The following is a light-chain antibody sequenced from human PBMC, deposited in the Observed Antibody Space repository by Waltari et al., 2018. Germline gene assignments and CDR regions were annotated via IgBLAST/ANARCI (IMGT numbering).Light chain of an antibody. V-gene: IGLV2-14*03. CDR3: SSYTSSSLV. CDR2: DVS. J-gene: IGLJ3*02. CDR1: SRDVGGNNY. Sequence: QSALTQPASVSGSPGQSITISCTGTSRDVGGNNYVSWYQQHPGRAPKLMIYDVSKRPSGVSNRFSGSKSGNTASLTISGLQAEDEADYYCSSYTSSSLVFGGGTKLTVL.